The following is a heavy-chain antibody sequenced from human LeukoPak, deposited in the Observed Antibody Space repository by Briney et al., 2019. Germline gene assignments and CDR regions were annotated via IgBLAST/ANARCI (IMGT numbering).Heavy chain of an antibody. D-gene: IGHD1-26*01. CDR1: GFTFSSYS. J-gene: IGHJ4*02. CDR2: ISSSSYI. CDR3: ASKIVGAKGFDY. V-gene: IGHV3-21*01. Sequence: GGSLRLSCAASGFTFSSYSMNWVRQAPGKGLEWVSSISSSSYIYYADSVKGRFTISRDNAKNSLYLQMNSLRAEDTAVYYCASKIVGAKGFDYWGQGTLVTVSS.